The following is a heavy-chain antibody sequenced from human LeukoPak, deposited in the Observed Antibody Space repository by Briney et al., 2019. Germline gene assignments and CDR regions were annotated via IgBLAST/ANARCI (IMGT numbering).Heavy chain of an antibody. CDR2: IRSKAYGGTT. CDR1: GFTFGDYA. D-gene: IGHD3-3*01. J-gene: IGHJ6*03. Sequence: GGSLRLSCTASGFTFGDYAMSWVRPAPGKGLEWVGFIRSKAYGGTTEYAASVKGRFTISRDDSKSIAYLQMNSLKTEDTAVYYRTRVWRLAADYYYYYMDVWGKGTAVTISS. CDR3: TRVWRLAADYYYYYMDV. V-gene: IGHV3-49*04.